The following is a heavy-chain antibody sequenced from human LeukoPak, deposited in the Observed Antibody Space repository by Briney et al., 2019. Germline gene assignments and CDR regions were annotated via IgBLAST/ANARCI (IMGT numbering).Heavy chain of an antibody. V-gene: IGHV3-21*04. D-gene: IGHD3-22*01. Sequence: GGSLRLSCAASGFTFSTYSMNWVRQAPGKGLEWVSSISSSSSYIYYANSVKGRFTISRDNARKSLFLQMNSLRAEDTALYYCARATHYYESSGYDYWGQGTLVTVSS. CDR3: ARATHYYESSGYDY. CDR1: GFTFSTYS. J-gene: IGHJ4*02. CDR2: ISSSSSYI.